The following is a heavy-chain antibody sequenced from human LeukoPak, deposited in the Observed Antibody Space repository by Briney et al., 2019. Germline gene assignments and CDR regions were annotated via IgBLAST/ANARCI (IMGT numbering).Heavy chain of an antibody. D-gene: IGHD2-2*01. CDR3: ARGDLVVPAANRAFDI. CDR1: GGSISSHY. J-gene: IGHJ3*02. Sequence: LETRSLTCIVAGGSISSHYWSWFRQPPGKGLEWIGYIYYSGSTNYNPSLKSRVTISVDTSKNQFSLKLSSVTAADTAVYYCARGDLVVPAANRAFDIWGQGTMVTVSS. V-gene: IGHV4-59*11. CDR2: IYYSGST.